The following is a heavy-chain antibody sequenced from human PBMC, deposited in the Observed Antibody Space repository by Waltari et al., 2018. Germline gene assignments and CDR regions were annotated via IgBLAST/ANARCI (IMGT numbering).Heavy chain of an antibody. Sequence: DVQLVESGGGLVQPGGSLTLSCVVSGFTFSSYEMNWVRQAPGKGLEGISFISSTGNTLNYADSVKGRFTVSRDNAKNSLFLHMNDLRAEDTAVYYCARDSYTTGWGDQWGQGTLVSV. J-gene: IGHJ4*02. CDR2: ISSTGNTL. D-gene: IGHD6-19*01. CDR1: GFTFSSYE. V-gene: IGHV3-48*03. CDR3: ARDSYTTGWGDQ.